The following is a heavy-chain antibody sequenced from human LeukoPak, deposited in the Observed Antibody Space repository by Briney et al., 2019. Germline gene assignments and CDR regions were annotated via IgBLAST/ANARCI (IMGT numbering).Heavy chain of an antibody. CDR1: GGSGGSISSSNW. J-gene: IGHJ4*02. Sequence: SETLSLTCAVSGGSGGSISSSNWWNWVRQPPGKGLEWMGEIYHSGSTNYNPSLKSRVTISVDKSKNQFSLKLNSVTAADTAVYYCAREGPGARSRDYFDYWGQGTLVTVSS. CDR2: IYHSGST. CDR3: AREGPGARSRDYFDY. V-gene: IGHV4-4*02.